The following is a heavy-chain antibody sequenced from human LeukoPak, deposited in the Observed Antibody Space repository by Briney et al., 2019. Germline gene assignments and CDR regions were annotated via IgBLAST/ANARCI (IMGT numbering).Heavy chain of an antibody. J-gene: IGHJ5*02. CDR1: GFTFSSYA. Sequence: GGSLRLSCAASGFTFSSYAMSWVRQAPGKGLEWVSSISGSGGSTYYADSVKGWFTLSRDNSKNTLYLQMSSLRAEDTALYYCAKGGSGYFADLWGQGTLVTVSS. D-gene: IGHD3-22*01. CDR3: AKGGSGYFADL. CDR2: ISGSGGST. V-gene: IGHV3-23*01.